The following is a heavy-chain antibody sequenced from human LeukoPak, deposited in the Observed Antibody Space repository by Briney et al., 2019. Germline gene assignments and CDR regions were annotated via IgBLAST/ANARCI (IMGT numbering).Heavy chain of an antibody. CDR3: ARDRGAAAGLFDY. V-gene: IGHV3-11*04. J-gene: IGHJ4*01. D-gene: IGHD6-13*01. CDR2: ISNSASTI. CDR1: GFTFSDHY. Sequence: GGSLRLSCAVSGFTFSDHYFAWIRQAPGKGLEWISYISNSASTIYYADSVRGRFTISRDNAKNSLFLQMNSLGVEDTAVYYCARDRGAAAGLFDYWGQGTLVTVSS.